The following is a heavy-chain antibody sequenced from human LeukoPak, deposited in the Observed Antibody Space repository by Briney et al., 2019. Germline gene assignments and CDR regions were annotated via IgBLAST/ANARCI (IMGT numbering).Heavy chain of an antibody. Sequence: GRSLRLSCAASELSSRRHAIHWVRQAPGKGLEWVALMSRDGNNKYYADSVKGRFTISRDTSEKTLYLQMNSLRPDDTAVYYCARITLGYSAHHDQDLVYYLDYWGQGTLVIVSS. J-gene: IGHJ4*02. CDR2: MSRDGNNK. CDR3: ARITLGYSAHHDQDLVYYLDY. CDR1: ELSSRRHA. V-gene: IGHV3-30*04. D-gene: IGHD5-12*01.